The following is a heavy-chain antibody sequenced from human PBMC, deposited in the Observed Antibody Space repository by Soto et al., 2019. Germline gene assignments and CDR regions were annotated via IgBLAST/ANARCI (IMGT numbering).Heavy chain of an antibody. Sequence: PSQTLSLTCAISGDSVSSNIVTWDWIRQSPSRGLEWLGRTYYRSQWFNDHAVSVKSRMTINADTSKNQFSLQLNYVTPEDTAVYYCARLIGTSWFVGWGQGTPVTVS. CDR3: ARLIGTSWFVG. J-gene: IGHJ4*02. CDR1: GDSVSSNIVT. CDR2: TYYRSQWFN. V-gene: IGHV6-1*01. D-gene: IGHD6-13*01.